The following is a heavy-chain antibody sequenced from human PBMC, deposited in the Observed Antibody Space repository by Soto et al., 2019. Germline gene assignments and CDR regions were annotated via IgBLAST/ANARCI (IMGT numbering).Heavy chain of an antibody. Sequence: EGQLVEFGGGLVKPGGSLRLSCAASGFSFSIYSYNWVRQAPGKGLEWLSYISPAGSSIYYADSVTGRFTISRDSARDSVYLQMNSVRADDTDVYYCAKDLGGSGDYYIRGQCTMVTVSS. V-gene: IGHV3-48*01. J-gene: IGHJ3*01. CDR2: ISPAGSSI. D-gene: IGHD3-10*01. CDR3: AKDLGGSGDYYI. CDR1: GFSFSIYS.